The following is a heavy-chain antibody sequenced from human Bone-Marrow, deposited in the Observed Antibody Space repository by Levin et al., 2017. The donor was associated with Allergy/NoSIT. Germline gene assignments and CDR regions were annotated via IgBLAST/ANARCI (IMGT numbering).Heavy chain of an antibody. J-gene: IGHJ4*02. CDR2: IYSSGRT. D-gene: IGHD5-24*01. Sequence: LSLTCAASGVTVSNNYMNWVRQAPEKGLEWVSLIYSSGRTNYADSVKGRFTISRDGSKNMVYLQMNNLRVEDTAVYYCTRGANRDGGWGPGTLVTVSS. V-gene: IGHV3-53*01. CDR3: TRGANRDGG. CDR1: GVTVSNNY.